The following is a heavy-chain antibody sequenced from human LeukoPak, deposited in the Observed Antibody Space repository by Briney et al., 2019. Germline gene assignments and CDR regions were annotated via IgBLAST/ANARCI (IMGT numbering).Heavy chain of an antibody. V-gene: IGHV3-23*01. J-gene: IGHJ4*02. D-gene: IGHD4-17*01. Sequence: GGSLRLSCAASGFTFSSYAMSWVRQAPGKGLEWVAAISGSGGSTYHADSVKGRFTISRDNAKNSLYLQMNSLRDEDTAVYYCARGYGKFDYWGQGTLVTVSS. CDR2: ISGSGGST. CDR1: GFTFSSYA. CDR3: ARGYGKFDY.